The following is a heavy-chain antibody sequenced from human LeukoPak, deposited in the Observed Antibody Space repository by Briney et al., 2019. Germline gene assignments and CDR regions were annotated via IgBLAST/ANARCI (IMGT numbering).Heavy chain of an antibody. V-gene: IGHV1-69*05. CDR3: ARSEVVAAIRFDP. Sequence: ASVKVSCKASGGTFSSCAISWVRQAPGQGLEWMGRIIPIFGTANYAQKFQGRVTITTDESTSTAYMELSSLRSEDAAVYYCARSEVVAAIRFDPWGQGTLVTVSS. D-gene: IGHD2-15*01. CDR1: GGTFSSCA. J-gene: IGHJ5*02. CDR2: IIPIFGTA.